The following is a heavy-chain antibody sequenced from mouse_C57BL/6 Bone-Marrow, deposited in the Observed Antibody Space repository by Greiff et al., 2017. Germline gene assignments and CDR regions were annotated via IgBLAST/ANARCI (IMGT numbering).Heavy chain of an antibody. J-gene: IGHJ3*01. CDR1: GYTFTSYG. CDR3: ARWGYGSSPWFAD. Sequence: QVQLQQSGAELARPGASVKLSCKASGYTFTSYGISWVKQRTGQGLEWIGEIYPRSGNTYYNEKFKGKATLPAAKSSSPAYMELRDLTSEDSAVYFCARWGYGSSPWFADWGQGTLVTVSA. CDR2: IYPRSGNT. D-gene: IGHD1-1*01. V-gene: IGHV1-81*01.